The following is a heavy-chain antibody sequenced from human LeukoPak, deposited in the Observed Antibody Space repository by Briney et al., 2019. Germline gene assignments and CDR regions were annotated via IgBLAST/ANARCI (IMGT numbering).Heavy chain of an antibody. CDR1: GYTLTKLP. CDR2: FDPEDGET. CDR3: ATGWDYSSSSVLFDF. D-gene: IGHD6-6*01. Sequence: ASVKVSCKVSGYTLTKLPMHWVRQAPGKGLEWMGGFDPEDGETIYAQKFQGRVTMTEDTSTDTANMELSSLRPEDTAVYYCATGWDYSSSSVLFDFWGQGTLVTVSS. V-gene: IGHV1-24*01. J-gene: IGHJ4*02.